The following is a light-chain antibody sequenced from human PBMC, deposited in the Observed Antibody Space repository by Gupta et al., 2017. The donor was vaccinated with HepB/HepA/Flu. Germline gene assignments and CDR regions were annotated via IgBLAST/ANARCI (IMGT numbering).Light chain of an antibody. CDR3: RQGLQTSWT. Sequence: EIVMTQSPLSLPVTPGEPASMACRSSQSLLHSNGYNYLDWYLQSPGQSPQLRIYLVSKRASGVPDRFSGSRTGTDFTLKISRVAAADVGVYSCRQGLQTSWTFGQRPQVEIK. J-gene: IGKJ1*01. CDR2: LVS. V-gene: IGKV2-28*01. CDR1: QSLLHSNGYNY.